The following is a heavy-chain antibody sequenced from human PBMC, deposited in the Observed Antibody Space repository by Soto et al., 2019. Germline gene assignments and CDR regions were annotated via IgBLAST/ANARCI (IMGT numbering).Heavy chain of an antibody. D-gene: IGHD6-13*01. Sequence: GGSLRLSCAASGFTFSSYPMHWVRQAPGKGLEWVAVISYDGSNKYYADSVKGRFTISRDNSKNTLYLQMNSLRAEDTAVYYCAKDAPSTIAAAGTWLDYWGQGTLVTVSS. V-gene: IGHV3-30*04. CDR2: ISYDGSNK. CDR3: AKDAPSTIAAAGTWLDY. J-gene: IGHJ4*02. CDR1: GFTFSSYP.